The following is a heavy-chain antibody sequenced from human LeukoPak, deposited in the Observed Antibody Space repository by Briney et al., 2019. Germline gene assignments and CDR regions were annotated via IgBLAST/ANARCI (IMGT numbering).Heavy chain of an antibody. CDR2: INPNGGGT. Sequence: ASVKVSCKASGYTITGYYMHWVRQAPGQGLEWMGWINPNGGGTKYEQKFQGRVTMTRDTSISTAYMELSSLRSDDTAVYYCARATYYGSAFDYWGQGTLVTVSS. CDR3: ARATYYGSAFDY. D-gene: IGHD3-10*01. J-gene: IGHJ4*02. V-gene: IGHV1-2*02. CDR1: GYTITGYY.